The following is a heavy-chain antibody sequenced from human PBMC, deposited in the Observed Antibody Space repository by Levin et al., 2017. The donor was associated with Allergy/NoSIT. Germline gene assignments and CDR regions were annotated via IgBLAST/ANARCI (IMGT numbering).Heavy chain of an antibody. Sequence: GESLKISCVGSEFSFYSYGMNWVRQAPGKGLEWVSSISGSSGRTYYTDAVKGRFTISRDNSKNVLYLQMNSLRGEDTATYYCAKASSGYYHSTMFDFWGQGTPVIVSS. J-gene: IGHJ4*02. CDR1: EFSFYSYG. CDR3: AKASSGYYHSTMFDF. V-gene: IGHV3-23*01. D-gene: IGHD3-3*01. CDR2: ISGSSGRT.